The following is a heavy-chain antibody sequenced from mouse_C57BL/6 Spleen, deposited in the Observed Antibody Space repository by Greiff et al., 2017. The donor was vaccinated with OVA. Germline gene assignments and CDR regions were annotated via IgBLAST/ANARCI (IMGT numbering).Heavy chain of an antibody. Sequence: VQLQQSGPGLVQPSQSLSITCTVSGFSLTSYGVHWVRQSPGKGLEWLGVIWSGGSTDYNAAFISRLSISKDNSKSQVFFKMNSLQADDTAIYYCARIYDGSDYWGQGTTLTVSS. J-gene: IGHJ2*01. CDR1: GFSLTSYG. V-gene: IGHV2-2*01. D-gene: IGHD2-3*01. CDR2: IWSGGST. CDR3: ARIYDGSDY.